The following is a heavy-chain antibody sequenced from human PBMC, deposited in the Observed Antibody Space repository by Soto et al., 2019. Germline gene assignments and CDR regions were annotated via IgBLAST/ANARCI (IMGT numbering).Heavy chain of an antibody. Sequence: SETLSLTCTVSGGSISSSSYYWGWIRQPPGKGLEWIGSIYYSGSTYYNPSLKSRVTISVDTSKNQFSLKLSSVTAADTAVYYCASSYGSGVSYYYYYGMDVWGQGTMVTVSS. V-gene: IGHV4-39*01. CDR2: IYYSGST. J-gene: IGHJ6*02. D-gene: IGHD3-10*01. CDR3: ASSYGSGVSYYYYYGMDV. CDR1: GGSISSSSYY.